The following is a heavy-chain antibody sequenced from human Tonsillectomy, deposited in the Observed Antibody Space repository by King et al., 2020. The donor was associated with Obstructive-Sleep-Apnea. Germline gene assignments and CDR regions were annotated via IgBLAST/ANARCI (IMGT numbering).Heavy chain of an antibody. CDR3: ARESGTWNYYYGMDV. D-gene: IGHD2-15*01. V-gene: IGHV3-33*01. Sequence: QLVQSGGGVVQPGRSLRLSCAASGFTFSSYGMHWVRQAPGKGLEWVAVIWYDGSNKYYADSVKGRFTISRDNSKNTLYLQMNSLRAEDTAVYYGARESGTWNYYYGMDVWGQGTTVTVSS. J-gene: IGHJ6*02. CDR1: GFTFSSYG. CDR2: IWYDGSNK.